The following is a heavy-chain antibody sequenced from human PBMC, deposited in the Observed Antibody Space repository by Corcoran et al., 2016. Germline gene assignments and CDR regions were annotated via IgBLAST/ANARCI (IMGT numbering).Heavy chain of an antibody. Sequence: EVQLVESGGGLVQPGGSLRLSSAASGFTFSSSWLNWVRQAPGTGLESVANIKPDGSDVCYMESVKGRFTVSRANAKNSRYLQINSRRAAETGIYYCARSAGYNIYFDDCGQGILVTVSS. CDR3: ARSAGYNIYFDD. D-gene: IGHD6-13*01. CDR2: IKPDGSDV. CDR1: GFTFSSSW. J-gene: IGHJ4*02. V-gene: IGHV3-7*01.